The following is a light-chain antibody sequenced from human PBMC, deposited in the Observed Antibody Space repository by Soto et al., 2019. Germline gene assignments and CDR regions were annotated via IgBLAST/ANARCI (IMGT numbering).Light chain of an antibody. J-gene: IGKJ1*01. V-gene: IGKV1-39*01. CDR2: AAS. CDR1: QSISSY. Sequence: DIQMTQSPYSLSASVGDRVTITCRASQSISSYLNWYQQKPGKAPKLLIYAASSLQSGVPSRFSGSGFGTEFTLTITSLQPDDFATYYCQQYNSYSTFGPATFGQGTKVDIK. CDR3: QQYNSYSTFGPAT.